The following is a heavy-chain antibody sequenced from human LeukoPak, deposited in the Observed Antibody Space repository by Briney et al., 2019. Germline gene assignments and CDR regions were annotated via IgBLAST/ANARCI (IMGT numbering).Heavy chain of an antibody. CDR2: ISPYNSNT. V-gene: IGHV1-18*01. CDR1: GYTFTTYG. J-gene: IGHJ4*02. D-gene: IGHD2-21*02. Sequence: ASVKVSCKSSGYTFTTYGISWMRQAPGQSLDWMGWISPYNSNTKYAQKLQDRVTMTTDTSTSTAYMELRSLRSDDTAVYYCARNFVVVTALFDYWGQGNLVTVSS. CDR3: ARNFVVVTALFDY.